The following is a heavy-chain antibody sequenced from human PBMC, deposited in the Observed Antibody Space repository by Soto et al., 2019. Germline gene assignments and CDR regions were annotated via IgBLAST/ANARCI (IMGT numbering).Heavy chain of an antibody. D-gene: IGHD6-13*01. J-gene: IGHJ1*01. Sequence: PGGSLRVPCAASGFTFGNYWMHWVRQVPGKGLEWVSGINWNSGSIGYGDSVKGRFAISRDNAKNSLHLQMNSLSAEDTAFYYCVKDESINWYSGHFRHWGQGTLVTVS. CDR2: INWNSGSI. CDR3: VKDESINWYSGHFRH. V-gene: IGHV3-9*01. CDR1: GFTFGNYW.